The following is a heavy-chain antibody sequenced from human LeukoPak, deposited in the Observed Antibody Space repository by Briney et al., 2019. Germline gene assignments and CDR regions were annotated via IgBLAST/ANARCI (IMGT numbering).Heavy chain of an antibody. D-gene: IGHD6-13*01. J-gene: IGHJ6*02. CDR3: ARSGAAGIYYYYYGIDV. CDR1: GFTFSSYW. CDR2: IKQDGSEK. Sequence: PGGSLRLSCAASGFTFSSYWMNWVRQAPGKGLEWVANIKQDGSEKSYVDSVKGRFTISRDNAKNSLYLQMNSLRAEDTAVYYCARSGAAGIYYYYYGIDVWGQGTTVTVSS. V-gene: IGHV3-7*03.